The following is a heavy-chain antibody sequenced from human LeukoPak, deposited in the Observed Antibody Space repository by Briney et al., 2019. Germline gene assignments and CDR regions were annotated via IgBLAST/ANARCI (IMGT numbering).Heavy chain of an antibody. D-gene: IGHD2-21*02. V-gene: IGHV1-46*01. Sequence: ASVKVSCKAFGYTFTSNDMHWVRQAPGQGPECMGVISPSGGSTTYAQKFQGRVTLTRDMSTSTDYLELSSLRSEDTAVYYCARDNSVRDTAWWFDPWGQGTLVTVSS. CDR3: ARDNSVRDTAWWFDP. CDR1: GYTFTSND. J-gene: IGHJ5*02. CDR2: ISPSGGST.